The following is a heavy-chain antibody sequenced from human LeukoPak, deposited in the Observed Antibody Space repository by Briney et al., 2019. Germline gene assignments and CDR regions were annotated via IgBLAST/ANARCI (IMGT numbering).Heavy chain of an antibody. V-gene: IGHV4-59*02. J-gene: IGHJ6*03. Sequence: PSETLSLNCTVPGDSVSGYYWSWIRQPPGRGLEWIGYISDSGITNYNPSLKSRVTISVDTSKTQFSLTLTSVTAADTAVYYCARGSYYFDSGAYYGERFYYYYMDVWDRGTTVTVSS. CDR1: GDSVSGYY. CDR2: ISDSGIT. D-gene: IGHD3-22*01. CDR3: ARGSYYFDSGAYYGERFYYYYMDV.